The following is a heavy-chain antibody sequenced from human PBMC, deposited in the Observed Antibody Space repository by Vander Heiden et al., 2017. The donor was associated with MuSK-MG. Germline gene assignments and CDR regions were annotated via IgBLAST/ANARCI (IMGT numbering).Heavy chain of an antibody. Sequence: QVELQESGPGLVKSSETLSLSCSVSGGSISPTVYHWGWIRQPPGKGLEWIGTIHYTGSTYYNPSLSTRVTMSVDTSKNQFSLTLRSVTAADTAVYYCARHGGDWTLYLDSFETWGQGTRISVSS. J-gene: IGHJ3*02. CDR1: GGSISPTVYH. D-gene: IGHD3-9*01. V-gene: IGHV4-39*01. CDR2: IHYTGST. CDR3: ARHGGDWTLYLDSFET.